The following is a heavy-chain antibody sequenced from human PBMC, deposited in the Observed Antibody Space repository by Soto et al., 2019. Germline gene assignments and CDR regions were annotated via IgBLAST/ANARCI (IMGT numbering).Heavy chain of an antibody. CDR1: GFTVSSNY. CDR3: ARARPQARAPRGYFDY. J-gene: IGHJ4*02. CDR2: IYSGGST. Sequence: GGSLRLSCAASGFTVSSNYMSWVRQAPGKGLEWVSVIYSGGSTYYADSVKGRFTISRDNSKNTLYLQMNSLRAEDTAVYYCARARPQARAPRGYFDYWGQGTLVTVSS. V-gene: IGHV3-66*01.